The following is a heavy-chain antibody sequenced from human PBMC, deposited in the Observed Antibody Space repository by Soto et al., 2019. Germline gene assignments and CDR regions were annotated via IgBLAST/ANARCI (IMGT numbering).Heavy chain of an antibody. Sequence: QVQLQESGPGLVKPSETLSLTCSVSGGSVSSKSYYWSWIRQTPGKGLEWIGNVENSGSTKYNPSLKSRVTISVDTSKNQFSLKLSSVTGADTAVYYCARERGDSHWIDPWGQGTLVTVSS. CDR2: VENSGST. D-gene: IGHD2-21*01. CDR3: ARERGDSHWIDP. J-gene: IGHJ5*02. V-gene: IGHV4-61*01. CDR1: GGSVSSKSYY.